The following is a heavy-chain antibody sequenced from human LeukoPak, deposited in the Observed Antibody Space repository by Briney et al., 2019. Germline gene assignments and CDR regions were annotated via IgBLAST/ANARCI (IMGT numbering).Heavy chain of an antibody. Sequence: KPGGSLRLSCAASGFIFSNYDMNWVRQAPGKGLEWVSSITVSSTSKYYVDSVKGRFTVSRDNDKNSLYLQMNSLRAEDTAVYYCATRCSSTSCYDGWGSWGQGTLVIVSS. V-gene: IGHV3-21*01. J-gene: IGHJ5*02. CDR2: ITVSSTSK. CDR3: ATRCSSTSCYDGWGS. CDR1: GFIFSNYD. D-gene: IGHD2-2*01.